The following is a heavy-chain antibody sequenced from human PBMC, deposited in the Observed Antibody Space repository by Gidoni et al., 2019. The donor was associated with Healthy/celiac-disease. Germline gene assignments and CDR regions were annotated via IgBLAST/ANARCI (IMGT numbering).Heavy chain of an antibody. CDR3: AGEEGGAAAGTHYYYGMDV. J-gene: IGHJ6*02. Sequence: QVQLVESGGGVVQPGRSLRLSCAASGFTFSSYAMHWVRQAPGKGLEWVAVISYDGSNKYYADSVKGRFTISRDNSKNTLYLQMNSLRAEDTAVYYCAGEEGGAAAGTHYYYGMDVWGQGTTVTVSS. D-gene: IGHD6-13*01. V-gene: IGHV3-30*04. CDR1: GFTFSSYA. CDR2: ISYDGSNK.